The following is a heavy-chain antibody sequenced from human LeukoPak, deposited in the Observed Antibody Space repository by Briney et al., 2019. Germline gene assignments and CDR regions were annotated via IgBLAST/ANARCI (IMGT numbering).Heavy chain of an antibody. CDR3: ARSTGDLDY. Sequence: PSETLSLTCAVSGGSISSGGYSWSWIRQPPGKGLEWIGYIYHSGSTYYNPSLKSRVTISVDRSKNQFSLQLNSVTPEDTAVYYCARSTGDLDYWGQGTLVTVSS. V-gene: IGHV4-30-2*01. J-gene: IGHJ4*02. D-gene: IGHD7-27*01. CDR2: IYHSGST. CDR1: GGSISSGGYS.